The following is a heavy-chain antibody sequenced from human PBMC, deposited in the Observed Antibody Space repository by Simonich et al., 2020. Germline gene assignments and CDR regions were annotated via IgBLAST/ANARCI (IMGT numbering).Heavy chain of an antibody. Sequence: QVQLVQSGAEVKKPGASVKGSCRASGYTFTSYGISWVRQAPGQELKWVGWITAYNVNTNYAQKHQGRVTMTTDTSTSTAYMELRSLRSDDTAVYYCAREAAARHDAFDIWGQGTMVTVSS. J-gene: IGHJ3*02. D-gene: IGHD6-6*01. CDR3: AREAAARHDAFDI. CDR1: GYTFTSYG. V-gene: IGHV1-18*01. CDR2: ITAYNVNT.